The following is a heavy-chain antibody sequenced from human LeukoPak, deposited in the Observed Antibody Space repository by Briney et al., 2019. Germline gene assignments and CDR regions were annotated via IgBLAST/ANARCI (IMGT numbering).Heavy chain of an antibody. J-gene: IGHJ5*02. V-gene: IGHV1-18*01. D-gene: IGHD6-19*01. CDR1: GYTLTELS. CDR2: ISAYNGNT. CDR3: ARDVSGSSGDWFDP. Sequence: ASVKVSCKVSGYTLTELSMHWVRQAPGKGLEWMGWISAYNGNTNYAQKLQGRVTMTTDTSTSTAYMELRSLRSDDTAVYYCARDVSGSSGDWFDPWGQGTLVTVSS.